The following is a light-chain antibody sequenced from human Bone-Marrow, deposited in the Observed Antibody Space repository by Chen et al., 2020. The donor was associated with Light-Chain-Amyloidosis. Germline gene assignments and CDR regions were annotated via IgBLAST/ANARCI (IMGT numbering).Light chain of an antibody. J-gene: IGLJ3*02. CDR1: NIGSTS. V-gene: IGLV3-21*02. CDR2: DDS. CDR3: QVWDRSSDRPV. Sequence: SYVLPQPSSVSVAPGQTVTIACGGNNIGSTSVHWYQQTPSQAPLLVVYDDSDRPSGIPERLSGSNSGNTATLTISRVEAGDEADYYCQVWDRSSDRPVFGGGTKLTVL.